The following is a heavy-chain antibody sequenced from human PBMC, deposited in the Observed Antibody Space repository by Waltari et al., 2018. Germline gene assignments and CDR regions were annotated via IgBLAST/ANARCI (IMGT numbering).Heavy chain of an antibody. CDR2: IKSKIDGGTT. CDR1: GCTFSKIW. CDR3: AGGPGTYWSGLLDY. V-gene: IGHV3-15*01. Sequence: EVQLVESGGNLVKAGGSLRLSCEVSGCTFSKIWLGWVRQAPGKGLEWVGRIKSKIDGGTTDYAAPVRGRFTISRDDSKNMFYLEMDSLKTEDTAVYYCAGGPGTYWSGLLDYWGQGTLVTVSS. D-gene: IGHD3-3*01. J-gene: IGHJ4*02.